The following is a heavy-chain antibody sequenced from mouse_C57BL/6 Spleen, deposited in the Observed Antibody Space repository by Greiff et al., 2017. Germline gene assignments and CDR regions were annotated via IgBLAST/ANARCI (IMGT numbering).Heavy chain of an antibody. CDR1: GYTLTSSW. CDR2: INPSNGGT. D-gene: IGHD1-1*01. V-gene: IGHV1-53*01. CDR3: ASPYGSSPPYYAMDY. J-gene: IGHJ4*01. Sequence: VQLQQPGTELVKPGASVKLSCKASGYTLTSSWMNWVKQRPGQGLEWIGNINPSNGGTNYNEKYKSKATLTVDKSSSTAYMQLSSLTSEDSAVYYCASPYGSSPPYYAMDYWGQGTSVTVSS.